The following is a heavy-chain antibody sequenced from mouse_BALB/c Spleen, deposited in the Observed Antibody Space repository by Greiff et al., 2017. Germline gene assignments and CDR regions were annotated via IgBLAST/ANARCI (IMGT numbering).Heavy chain of an antibody. Sequence: EVKLMESGGGLVKPGGSLKLSCAASGFTFSDYYMYWVRQTPEKRLEWVATISDGGSYTYYPDSVKGRFTISRDNAKNNLYLQMSSLKSEDTAMYYCARDRGTTEGYFDYWGQGTTLTVSS. D-gene: IGHD1-1*01. J-gene: IGHJ2*01. CDR2: ISDGGSYT. CDR3: ARDRGTTEGYFDY. V-gene: IGHV5-4*02. CDR1: GFTFSDYY.